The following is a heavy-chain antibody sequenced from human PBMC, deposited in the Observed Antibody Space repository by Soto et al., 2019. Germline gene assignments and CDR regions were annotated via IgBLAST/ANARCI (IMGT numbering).Heavy chain of an antibody. CDR3: ARQTAKITMIVVYYGMDV. J-gene: IGHJ6*02. Sequence: QLQLQESGPGLVKPSETLSLTCTVSGGSISSSSYYWGWIRQPPGKGLEWIGSIYYSGSTYYNPSLKSRVTISVDTSKNQFSLKLSSVTAADTAVYYCARQTAKITMIVVYYGMDVWGQGTTVTVSS. CDR2: IYYSGST. CDR1: GGSISSSSYY. D-gene: IGHD3-22*01. V-gene: IGHV4-39*01.